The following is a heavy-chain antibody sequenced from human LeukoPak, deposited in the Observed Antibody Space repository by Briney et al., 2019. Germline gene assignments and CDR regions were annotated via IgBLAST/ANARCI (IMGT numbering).Heavy chain of an antibody. D-gene: IGHD6-13*01. J-gene: IGHJ3*02. V-gene: IGHV3-13*01. CDR1: GFTFSSYD. Sequence: PGGSLRLSCAASGFTFSSYDMHWVRQATGKGLEWVSAIGTAGDTYYPGSVKGRFTISRENAKNSLYLQMNSLRAGDTAVYYCARRAAAHDAFDIWGQGTMVTVSS. CDR2: IGTAGDT. CDR3: ARRAAAHDAFDI.